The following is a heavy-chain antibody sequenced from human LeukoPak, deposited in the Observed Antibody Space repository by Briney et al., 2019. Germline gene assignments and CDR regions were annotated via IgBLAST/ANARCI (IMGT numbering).Heavy chain of an antibody. D-gene: IGHD3-16*01. Sequence: PGGSLRLSCAASGFSFHNFGMSWVRQAPGKGLEWVSTISGSGDTTYYADSVKGRFTISKDNSKNTLYLQLNSLRVEDTAVYFCAKGDSPLPLRGPYFDYWGEGTLVTVSS. V-gene: IGHV3-23*01. J-gene: IGHJ4*02. CDR2: ISGSGDTT. CDR3: AKGDSPLPLRGPYFDY. CDR1: GFSFHNFG.